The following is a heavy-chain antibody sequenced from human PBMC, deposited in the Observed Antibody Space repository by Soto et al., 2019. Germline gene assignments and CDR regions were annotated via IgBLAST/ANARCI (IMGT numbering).Heavy chain of an antibody. D-gene: IGHD3-16*01. CDR3: AREMTGDLTFFDS. V-gene: IGHV4-61*01. CDR1: GGSVSSGSYF. J-gene: IGHJ4*02. Sequence: SETLSLTCTVSGGSVSSGSYFWSWIRQPPGKGLEWLGYIYYTGNTNYNPSLKSRLTISVDSSKNQFSLKLSSVTAADTAVYYCAREMTGDLTFFDSWGQGTLVTVSS. CDR2: IYYTGNT.